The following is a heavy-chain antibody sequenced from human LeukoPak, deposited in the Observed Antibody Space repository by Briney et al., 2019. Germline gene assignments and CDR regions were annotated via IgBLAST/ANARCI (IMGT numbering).Heavy chain of an antibody. D-gene: IGHD2-2*01. J-gene: IGHJ4*02. V-gene: IGHV4-38-2*02. CDR1: GYSITSAYY. CDR2: INHSGST. CDR3: AREGIRYCSSTSCRSNFDY. Sequence: PSETLSLTCTVSGYSITSAYYWGWIRQPPGKGLEWIGEINHSGSTNYNPSLKSRVTISVDTSKNQFSLKLSSVTAADTAVYYCAREGIRYCSSTSCRSNFDYWGQGTLVTVSS.